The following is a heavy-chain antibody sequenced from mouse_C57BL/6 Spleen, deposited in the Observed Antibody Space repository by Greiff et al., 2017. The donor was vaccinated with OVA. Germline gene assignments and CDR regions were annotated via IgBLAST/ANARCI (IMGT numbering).Heavy chain of an antibody. D-gene: IGHD2-4*01. CDR3: TNHYDNDLGDY. CDR1: GYTFTSYW. CDR2: IHPNSGST. J-gene: IGHJ2*01. Sequence: QVQLQQPGAELVKPGASVKLSCKASGYTFTSYWMHWVKQRPGQGLEWIEMIHPNSGSTNYNEKFKSKDTLTVDKSTSTAYIQLSNLTSENSAVYYCTNHYDNDLGDYWGQGTTLTNSS. V-gene: IGHV1-64*01.